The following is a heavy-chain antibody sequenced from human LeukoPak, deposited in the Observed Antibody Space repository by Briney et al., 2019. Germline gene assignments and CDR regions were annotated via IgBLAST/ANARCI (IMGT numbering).Heavy chain of an antibody. CDR3: ARGGESMYYYGSGSYFHWFDP. V-gene: IGHV4-34*01. J-gene: IGHJ5*02. CDR1: GGSFSGYY. Sequence: SETLSLTCAVYGGSFSGYYWSWIRQPPGKGLEWIGEINHSGSTNYNPSLKSRVTISVDTSKNQFSLKLSSVTAAGTAVYYCARGGESMYYYGSGSYFHWFDPWGQGTLVTVSS. CDR2: INHSGST. D-gene: IGHD3-10*01.